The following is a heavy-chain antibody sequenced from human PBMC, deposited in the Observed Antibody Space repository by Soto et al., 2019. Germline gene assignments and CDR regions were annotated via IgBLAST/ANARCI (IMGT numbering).Heavy chain of an antibody. CDR3: ARVQATIVGATTGALDI. CDR2: IIPIFGTA. Sequence: QVQLVQSGAEVKKPGSSVKVSCKASGGTFSSYAISWVRQAPGQGLEWMGGIIPIFGTANYAQKFQGRVTITADESTSTADMERSSLRSEDTAVYYCARVQATIVGATTGALDIWGQGTMVTVSS. J-gene: IGHJ3*02. V-gene: IGHV1-69*01. CDR1: GGTFSSYA. D-gene: IGHD1-26*01.